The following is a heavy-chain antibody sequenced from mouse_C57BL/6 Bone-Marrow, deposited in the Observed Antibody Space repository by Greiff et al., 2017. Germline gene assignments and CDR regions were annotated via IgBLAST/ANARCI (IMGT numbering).Heavy chain of an antibody. V-gene: IGHV1-64*01. D-gene: IGHD1-1*01. J-gene: IGHJ2*01. CDR1: GYTFTSYW. Sequence: QVHVKQSGAELVKPGASVKLSCKASGYTFTSYWMHWVKQRPGQGLEWIGMIHPNSGSTNYNEKFKSKATLTVDKSSSTAYMQLSSLTSEDSAVYYCASGTTTVVATDYWGQGTTLTVSS. CDR2: IHPNSGST. CDR3: ASGTTTVVATDY.